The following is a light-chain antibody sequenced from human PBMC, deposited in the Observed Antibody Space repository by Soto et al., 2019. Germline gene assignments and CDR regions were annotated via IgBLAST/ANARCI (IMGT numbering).Light chain of an antibody. J-gene: IGKJ5*01. Sequence: IQMTQSPFFLSASVGDRVTITCRASQIIISYVNWYQHKPGKAPSLLVYAASTLQSGVPSRCSGSGSGTDFTLSISSLTPEDFETYYCQQSYSTPITFGQGTRLEIK. CDR3: QQSYSTPIT. CDR1: QIIISY. CDR2: AAS. V-gene: IGKV1-39*01.